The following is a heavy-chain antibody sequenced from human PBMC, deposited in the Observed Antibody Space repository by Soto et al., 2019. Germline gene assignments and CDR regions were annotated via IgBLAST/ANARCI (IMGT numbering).Heavy chain of an antibody. D-gene: IGHD2-15*01. CDR3: ARYTPAISISDH. CDR2: INHSGST. V-gene: IGHV4-34*01. J-gene: IGHJ4*02. CDR1: GGPFSGYY. Sequence: SETLSLTCAVYGGPFSGYYWTWIRQPPGTGLEWIGEINHSGSTYYNPSLKSRVTISVDTSKNQFSLKLSSVTAADTAVYYCARYTPAISISDHWGQGTLVTVSS.